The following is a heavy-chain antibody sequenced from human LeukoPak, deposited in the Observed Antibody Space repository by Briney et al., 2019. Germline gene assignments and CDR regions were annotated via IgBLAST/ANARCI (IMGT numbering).Heavy chain of an antibody. CDR2: MNPNSGNT. CDR3: ARDESLRYFDWLVGALNY. V-gene: IGHV1-8*02. CDR1: GYTFTSYD. J-gene: IGHJ4*02. D-gene: IGHD3-9*01. Sequence: GASVKVSCKASGYTFTSYDINWVRQATGQGLEWMGWMNPNSGNTGYAQKFQGRVTMTRNTSISTAYMELSSLRSEDTAVYYCARDESLRYFDWLVGALNYWGQGTLVTVSS.